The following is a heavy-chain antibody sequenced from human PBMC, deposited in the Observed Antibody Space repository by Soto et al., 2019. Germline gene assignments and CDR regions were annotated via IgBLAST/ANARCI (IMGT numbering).Heavy chain of an antibody. Sequence: QVQLVESGGGVVQPGRSLRLSCAASGFTFSSYAMHWVRQAPGKGLEWVAVISYDGSNKYYADSVKGRFTISRDNSKNTLYLQMNSLRAEVTAVYYCAREGKANYADYYYGMDVWGQGTTVTVSS. J-gene: IGHJ6*02. CDR1: GFTFSSYA. V-gene: IGHV3-30-3*01. CDR3: AREGKANYADYYYGMDV. CDR2: ISYDGSNK. D-gene: IGHD1-7*01.